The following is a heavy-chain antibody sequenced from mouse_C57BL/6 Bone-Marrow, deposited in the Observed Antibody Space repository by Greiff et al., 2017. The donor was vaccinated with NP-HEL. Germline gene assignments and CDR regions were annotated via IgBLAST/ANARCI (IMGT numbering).Heavy chain of an antibody. J-gene: IGHJ3*01. V-gene: IGHV1-26*01. CDR3: AREAYDPFAY. D-gene: IGHD6-5*01. Sequence: VQLQQSGPELVKPGASVKISCKASGYTFTDYYMNWVKQSHGKSLEWIGDINPNNGGTSYNQKFKGKATLTVDKSSSTAYMELRSLTSDDSAVYYCAREAYDPFAYWGQGTLVTVSA. CDR1: GYTFTDYY. CDR2: INPNNGGT.